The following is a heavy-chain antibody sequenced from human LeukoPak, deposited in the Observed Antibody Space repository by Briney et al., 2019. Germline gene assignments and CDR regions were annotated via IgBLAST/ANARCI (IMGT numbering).Heavy chain of an antibody. Sequence: SVKVSCKASGGTFSSYAISWVRQAPGQGLEWMGGIIPIFGTANYAQKFQGRVTITADESTSTAYMELSSLRSEDTAVYYCAKSFLAFKGLSGPWLGQVSPYFDYWGQGTLVTVSS. CDR2: IIPIFGTA. V-gene: IGHV1-69*13. CDR1: GGTFSSYA. D-gene: IGHD6-19*01. J-gene: IGHJ4*02. CDR3: AKSFLAFKGLSGPWLGQVSPYFDY.